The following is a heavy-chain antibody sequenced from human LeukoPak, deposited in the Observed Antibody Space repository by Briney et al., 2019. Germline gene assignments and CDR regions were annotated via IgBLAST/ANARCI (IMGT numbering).Heavy chain of an antibody. CDR3: ARHYYDISDSYSFDF. CDR1: GGSISTYY. CDR2: IYYSGNI. D-gene: IGHD3-22*01. J-gene: IGHJ4*02. Sequence: SETLSLTCTVSGGSISTYYWSWIRQSPGKGLEWIGYIYYSGNINYNPSLKSRVTMSLDMSENQFSLKLSSVTAADTAVYYCARHYYDISDSYSFDFWGQGTLVTVSS. V-gene: IGHV4-59*01.